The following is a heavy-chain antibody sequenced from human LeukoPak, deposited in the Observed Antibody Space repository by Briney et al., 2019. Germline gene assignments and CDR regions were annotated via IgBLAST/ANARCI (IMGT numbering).Heavy chain of an antibody. Sequence: PGGSLRLSCAASGFTFSSYWMSWVRQAPGKGLEWVANIKQDGSEKYYVDSVKGRFTISRDNAKNSLYLQMNSLRAEDTAVYYCARDGAYSSGLDDAFDIWGQGTMVTVSS. J-gene: IGHJ3*02. CDR1: GFTFSSYW. D-gene: IGHD3-22*01. V-gene: IGHV3-7*01. CDR3: ARDGAYSSGLDDAFDI. CDR2: IKQDGSEK.